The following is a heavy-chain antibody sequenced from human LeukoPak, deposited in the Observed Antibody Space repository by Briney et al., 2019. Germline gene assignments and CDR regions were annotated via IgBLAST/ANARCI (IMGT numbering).Heavy chain of an antibody. D-gene: IGHD5-24*01. Sequence: GGSLRLSCAASGFTFSGYAMSWGRQAPGKGLEWVSLISGSGGGTYYADSVKGRFTIFRDNSKNTQYLQMSSLRAEDTAVYYCAKTGTEDGYNIYFDHWGQGTLVTVSS. J-gene: IGHJ4*02. CDR1: GFTFSGYA. CDR2: ISGSGGGT. CDR3: AKTGTEDGYNIYFDH. V-gene: IGHV3-23*01.